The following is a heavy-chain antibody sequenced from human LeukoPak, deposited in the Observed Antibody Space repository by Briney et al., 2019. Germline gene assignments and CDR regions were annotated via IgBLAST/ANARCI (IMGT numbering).Heavy chain of an antibody. Sequence: ASVKVSCKASGYTFTGYYMHWVRQAPGQGLEWMGIINPSGGSTSYAQKFQGRVTMTRDMSTSTVYMELSSLRSEDTAVYYCARDPPRDDSGGYYSSGRLDYWGQGTLVTVSS. CDR1: GYTFTGYY. CDR2: INPSGGST. V-gene: IGHV1-46*01. D-gene: IGHD3-22*01. J-gene: IGHJ4*02. CDR3: ARDPPRDDSGGYYSSGRLDY.